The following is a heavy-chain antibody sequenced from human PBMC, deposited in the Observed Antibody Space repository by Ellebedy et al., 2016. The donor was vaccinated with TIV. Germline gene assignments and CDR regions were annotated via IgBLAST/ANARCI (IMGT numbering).Heavy chain of an antibody. CDR3: ARAAGATAEAFDY. CDR2: IYTVGST. D-gene: IGHD1-26*01. CDR1: GFTVSSNS. Sequence: GESLKISCAASGFTVSSNSMNWVRQAPGEGLKWVSVIYTVGSTYYADSVTGRFTVSRDKSKNTLYLQMSSLRAEDTAVYYCARAAGATAEAFDYWGQGTLVTVSS. J-gene: IGHJ4*02. V-gene: IGHV3-53*01.